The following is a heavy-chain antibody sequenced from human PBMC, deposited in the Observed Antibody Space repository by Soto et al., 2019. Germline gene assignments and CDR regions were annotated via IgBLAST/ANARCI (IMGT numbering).Heavy chain of an antibody. J-gene: IGHJ6*03. CDR1: GYTFTSYG. D-gene: IGHD3-10*01. V-gene: IGHV1-18*01. CDR3: ARDLTHYYGSGSYDYYYYMDV. Sequence: QVQLVQYGAEVKKPAASVKVSCKASGYTFTSYGISWVRQAPGQGLEWMGWISAYNGNTNYAQKLQGRVTMTTDTSTSTAYMELRSLRSDDTAVYYCARDLTHYYGSGSYDYYYYMDVWGKGTTVTVSS. CDR2: ISAYNGNT.